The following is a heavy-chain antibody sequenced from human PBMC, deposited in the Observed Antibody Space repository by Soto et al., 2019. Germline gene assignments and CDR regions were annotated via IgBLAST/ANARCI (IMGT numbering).Heavy chain of an antibody. CDR2: IIPIFGTA. Sequence: GASVKVSCKASGGTFSSYAISWVRQAPGQGLEWMGGIIPIFGTANYAQKFQGRVTITADKSTSTAYMELSSLRSEDTAVYYCARDKIRITMIVVVIKGEYWFDPWGQGTLVTVSP. CDR3: ARDKIRITMIVVVIKGEYWFDP. V-gene: IGHV1-69*06. D-gene: IGHD3-22*01. CDR1: GGTFSSYA. J-gene: IGHJ5*02.